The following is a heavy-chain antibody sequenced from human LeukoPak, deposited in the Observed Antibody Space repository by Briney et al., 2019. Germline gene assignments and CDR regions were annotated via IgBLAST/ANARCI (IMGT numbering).Heavy chain of an antibody. CDR2: ISGSGGST. CDR1: GFTFSSYA. Sequence: GGSLRLSCTASGFTFSSYAVSWVRQAPGKGLEWVSAISGSGGSTYYADSVKGRFTISRDNSKNTLYLQMNSLRAEDAAVYYCANHYGSGSYETLDYWGQGTLVTVSS. D-gene: IGHD3-10*01. J-gene: IGHJ4*02. V-gene: IGHV3-23*01. CDR3: ANHYGSGSYETLDY.